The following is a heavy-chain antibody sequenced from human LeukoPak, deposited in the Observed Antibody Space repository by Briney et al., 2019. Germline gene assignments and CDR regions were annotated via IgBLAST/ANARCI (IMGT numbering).Heavy chain of an antibody. D-gene: IGHD3-22*01. V-gene: IGHV3-48*02. Sequence: GGSLRLSCAASGFTFSSYSMNWVRQAPGKGLEWVSYISSSSSTIYYADSVKGRFTISRDNAKNSLYLQMNSLRDEDTAVYYCARESLRRYYDSSGYYIDYWGQGTLVTVSS. CDR2: ISSSSSTI. J-gene: IGHJ4*02. CDR3: ARESLRRYYDSSGYYIDY. CDR1: GFTFSSYS.